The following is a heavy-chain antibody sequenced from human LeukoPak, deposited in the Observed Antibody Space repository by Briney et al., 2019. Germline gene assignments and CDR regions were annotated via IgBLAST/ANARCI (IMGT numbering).Heavy chain of an antibody. CDR3: ARHGLEMVTMGAYDM. D-gene: IGHD5-24*01. CDR2: IRNSGST. Sequence: PSETLSLTCTVAGASISSYYWSWIRQPPGKGLEWIAYIRNSGSTNQNPPLKSRLTISVDTSKNQFSLKLSSVTAADTAVYYCARHGLEMVTMGAYDMWGQGTMVTVSS. J-gene: IGHJ3*02. V-gene: IGHV4-59*08. CDR1: GASISSYY.